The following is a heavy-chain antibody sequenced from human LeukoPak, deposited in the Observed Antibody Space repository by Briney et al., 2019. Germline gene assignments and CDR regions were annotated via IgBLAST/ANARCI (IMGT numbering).Heavy chain of an antibody. CDR1: GGSINYYY. D-gene: IGHD4-23*01. CDR2: IYYSGGT. CDR3: AREERYGGNSGVFDY. J-gene: IGHJ4*02. Sequence: SETLSLTCTVSGGSINYYYWMWIRQPPGKGLEWIGYIYYSGGTHYNPSLKSRVTMLVDASKNQFSLKLTAVTAADTAVYYCAREERYGGNSGVFDYWGQGTLVTVSS. V-gene: IGHV4-59*01.